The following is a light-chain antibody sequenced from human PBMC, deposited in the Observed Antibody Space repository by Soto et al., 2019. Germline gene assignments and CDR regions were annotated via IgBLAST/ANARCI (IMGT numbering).Light chain of an antibody. Sequence: QSTLTQAASVSASPGQSITISCTGTSSDVGGYNYVSWYQQHPGKAPKLMIYDVSNQPSRVSNRFSGSKSGNTASLTISGLQAEDEADYYCSSYTSSSTYVFGTGTKVTV. V-gene: IGLV2-14*01. CDR1: SSDVGGYNY. J-gene: IGLJ1*01. CDR2: DVS. CDR3: SSYTSSSTYV.